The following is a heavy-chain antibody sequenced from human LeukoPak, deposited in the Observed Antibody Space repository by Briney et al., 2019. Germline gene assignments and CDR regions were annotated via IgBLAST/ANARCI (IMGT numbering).Heavy chain of an antibody. J-gene: IGHJ5*02. Sequence: GRSLRLSCAASGFTFSSYGMHWVRQAPGKGLEWVAVISHDGSNKYYADSVKGRFTISRDKSKNMLDLQMSSLRADDTAVYYCARDQGTSTTAPKRKGRFDPWGQGTLVTVSS. CDR1: GFTFSSYG. V-gene: IGHV3-30*03. CDR2: ISHDGSNK. D-gene: IGHD1-1*01. CDR3: ARDQGTSTTAPKRKGRFDP.